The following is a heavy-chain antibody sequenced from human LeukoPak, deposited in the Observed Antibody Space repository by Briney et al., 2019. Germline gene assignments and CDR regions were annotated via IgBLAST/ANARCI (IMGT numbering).Heavy chain of an antibody. CDR1: GFTFSTYS. D-gene: IGHD4-11*01. CDR3: ASITTASAFDI. V-gene: IGHV3-21*01. CDR2: ISSSSVYI. J-gene: IGHJ3*02. Sequence: GGSLRLSCAASGFTFSTYSMNWVRQAPGKGLEWVSSISSSSVYIYQAGSVKGRFTISRDNAKNSLYLQMNSLRAEDTAVYYCASITTASAFDIWGQGTMVTVSS.